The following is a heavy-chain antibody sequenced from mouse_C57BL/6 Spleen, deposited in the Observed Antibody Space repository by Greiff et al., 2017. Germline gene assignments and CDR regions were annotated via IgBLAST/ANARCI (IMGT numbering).Heavy chain of an antibody. J-gene: IGHJ1*03. CDR3: ARPDGGYFDV. CDR2: IHPNSGST. D-gene: IGHD2-3*01. V-gene: IGHV1-64*01. Sequence: VQLQQPGAELVKPGASVKVSCKASGYTFTSYWMHWVKQRPGQGLEWIGMIHPNSGSTNYNEKFKSKATLTVDKSSSTAYMQLSSLTSEDSAVYYCARPDGGYFDVWGTGTTVTVSS. CDR1: GYTFTSYW.